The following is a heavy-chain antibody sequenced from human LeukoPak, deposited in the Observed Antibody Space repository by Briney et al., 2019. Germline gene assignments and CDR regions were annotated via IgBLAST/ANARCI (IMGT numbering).Heavy chain of an antibody. CDR2: VYYSGSLSYNGKT. CDR1: GGSINSRSYS. CDR3: ASLKWASNYDNYYMDD. V-gene: IGHV4-39*07. D-gene: IGHD1-26*01. Sequence: SETLSLTCNVSGGSINSRSYSWGWVRQPPGKGLQWIGSVYYSGSLSYNGKTYYNPSLKTRVTISVDTSKNRFSLRLSSVTAADTAVYYCASLKWASNYDNYYMDDWGEGTMVTVSS. J-gene: IGHJ6*03.